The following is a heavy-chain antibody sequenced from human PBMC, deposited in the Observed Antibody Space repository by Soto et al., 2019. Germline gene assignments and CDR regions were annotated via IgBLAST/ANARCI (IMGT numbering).Heavy chain of an antibody. CDR1: GDSVTNGFY. V-gene: IGHV4-38-2*02. CDR3: VGYTASHNWFDP. D-gene: IGHD5-12*01. Sequence: SERLSLTCTVSGDSVTNGFYWGRIRQSAGQGQEWLGTVYPSGNTYYNPCVRGRVSMSIDSSKHRISLSLTSVTPADTARYFCVGYTASHNWFDPWRQGNLVTVSS. J-gene: IGHJ5*02. CDR2: VYPSGNT.